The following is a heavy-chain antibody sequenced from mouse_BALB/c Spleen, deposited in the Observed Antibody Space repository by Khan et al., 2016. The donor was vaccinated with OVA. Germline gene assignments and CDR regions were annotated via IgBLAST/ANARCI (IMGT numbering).Heavy chain of an antibody. CDR3: ARGGAAFYRNDGGAMDH. D-gene: IGHD2-14*01. CDR2: INTHSGVP. CDR1: GYTFTTAG. J-gene: IGHJ4*01. V-gene: IGHV9-4*02. Sequence: QIQLVQSGPELKKPGETVRISCKASGYTFTTAGMQWVQKMPGKGLKWIGWINTHSGVPKYAEDFKGRFAFSLETSASIAYLQITNLKNEDTATYFCARGGAAFYRNDGGAMDHWGQGPSVTVSS.